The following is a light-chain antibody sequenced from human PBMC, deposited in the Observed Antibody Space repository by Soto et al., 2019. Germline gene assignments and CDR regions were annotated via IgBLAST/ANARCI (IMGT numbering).Light chain of an antibody. CDR2: DAS. V-gene: IGKV1-5*01. CDR1: QNINNW. CDR3: QHMRT. Sequence: DIQMTQSSSTPSASIGDRGTITCRASQNINNWIAWYQQKPGKAPKFLIYDASTLESGVPSRFSGSGFGTEFSLTISSLQPDDFGSYYCQHMRTFGQGTKVDIK. J-gene: IGKJ1*01.